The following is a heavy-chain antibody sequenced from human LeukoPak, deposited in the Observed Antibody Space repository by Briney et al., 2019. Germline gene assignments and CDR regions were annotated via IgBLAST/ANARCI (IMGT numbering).Heavy chain of an antibody. V-gene: IGHV4-59*01. Sequence: TSSETLSLTCTVSGGSISSYYWSWIRQPPGKGLEWIGYIYYSGSTNYKSSLKSRVTISVDTSKNQFSLKLSSVTAADTAVYYCARVSSSSWYYFDYWGQGTLVTVSS. CDR2: IYYSGST. CDR1: GGSISSYY. D-gene: IGHD6-13*01. J-gene: IGHJ4*02. CDR3: ARVSSSSWYYFDY.